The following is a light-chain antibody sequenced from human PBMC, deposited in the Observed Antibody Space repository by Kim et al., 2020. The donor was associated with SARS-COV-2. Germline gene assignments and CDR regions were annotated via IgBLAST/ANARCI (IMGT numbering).Light chain of an antibody. CDR2: WAS. CDR3: QQYYSTPFT. J-gene: IGKJ3*01. V-gene: IGKV4-1*01. Sequence: DIVMTQSPDSLAVSLGERATINCKSSQSVLYSSNNKSYLAWYQQKPGQPPKLLIYWASTRESGVPDRFSGSGSGTDFTVTISSLQAEDVAVYYCQQYYSTPFTFGPGTKVDIK. CDR1: QSVLYSSNNKSY.